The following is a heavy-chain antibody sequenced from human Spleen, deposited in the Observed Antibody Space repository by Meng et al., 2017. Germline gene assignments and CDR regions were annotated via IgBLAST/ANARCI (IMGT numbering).Heavy chain of an antibody. D-gene: IGHD5-12*01. Sequence: KVSCKGSGYRFTTYWIGWVRQMPGKGLEWMGIIYPGDSDTRYSPSFQGQVTISADKSINTAYLQWSSLKASDTAMYYCARQSTVASSDVFDIWGQGTMVTVSS. V-gene: IGHV5-51*01. CDR1: GYRFTTYW. J-gene: IGHJ3*02. CDR3: ARQSTVASSDVFDI. CDR2: IYPGDSDT.